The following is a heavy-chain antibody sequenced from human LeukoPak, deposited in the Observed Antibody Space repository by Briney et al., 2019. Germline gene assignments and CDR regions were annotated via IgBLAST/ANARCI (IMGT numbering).Heavy chain of an antibody. CDR2: ISSSSSYI. CDR3: ARVPLVLRYSAYYWYFDL. J-gene: IGHJ2*01. CDR1: GFTFSSYS. Sequence: GGSLRLSCAASGFTFSSYSMNWVRQAPGKGLEWVSSISSSSSYIYYADSVKGRFTISRDNSKNTLYLQMNSLRAEDTAVYYCARVPLVLRYSAYYWYFDLWGRGTLVTVSS. D-gene: IGHD3-9*01. V-gene: IGHV3-21*04.